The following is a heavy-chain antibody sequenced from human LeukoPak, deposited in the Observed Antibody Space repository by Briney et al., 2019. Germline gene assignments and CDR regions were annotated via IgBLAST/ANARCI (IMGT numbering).Heavy chain of an antibody. CDR2: ISGSGGST. Sequence: GVSLTLSCAASRFTFSSYPMRWVRQAPGKGLEWVSAISGSGGSTYYADSGKGRFTISRDYSKNTLYLQMNSLRAEDTAVYYCAKYVRAIFGGEYYYYMDVWGKGTTVTVSS. V-gene: IGHV3-23*01. D-gene: IGHD3-3*01. J-gene: IGHJ6*03. CDR1: RFTFSSYP. CDR3: AKYVRAIFGGEYYYYMDV.